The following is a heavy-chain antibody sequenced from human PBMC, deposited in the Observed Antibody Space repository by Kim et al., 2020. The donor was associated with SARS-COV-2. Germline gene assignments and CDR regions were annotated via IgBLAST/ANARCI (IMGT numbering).Heavy chain of an antibody. V-gene: IGHV3-30*18. D-gene: IGHD2-2*01. J-gene: IGHJ6*02. CDR1: GFTFSSYG. CDR3: AKDWGLYCSSTSCYASYGMDV. CDR2: ISYDGSNK. Sequence: GGSLRLSCAASGFTFSSYGMHWVRQAPGKGLEWVAVISYDGSNKYYADSVKGRFTISRDNSKNTLYLQMNSLRAEDTAVYYCAKDWGLYCSSTSCYASYGMDVWGQGTTVTVSS.